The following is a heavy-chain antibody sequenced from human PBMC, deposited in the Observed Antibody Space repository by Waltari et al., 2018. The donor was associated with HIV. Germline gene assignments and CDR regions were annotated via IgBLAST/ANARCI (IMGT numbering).Heavy chain of an antibody. CDR1: GFTSNTYA. J-gene: IGHJ4*02. CDR2: ISFDLKNK. V-gene: IGHV3-30*18. D-gene: IGHD3-16*01. CDR3: AKDRTLRMMGYYFDN. Sequence: QVQLVESGGGVVQPGRSLRLSCAASGFTSNTYAMHWVRQAPGKGLEWVAMISFDLKNKFYADSVSGRFTISRDNSKNTLYLQMNNLRSEDTAVYYCAKDRTLRMMGYYFDNWGQGTLVTVSS.